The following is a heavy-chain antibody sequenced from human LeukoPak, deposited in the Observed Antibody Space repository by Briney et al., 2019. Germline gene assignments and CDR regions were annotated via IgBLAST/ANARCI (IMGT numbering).Heavy chain of an antibody. CDR2: ISYDGSNK. V-gene: IGHV3-30-3*01. CDR3: ARGTTMIVVVYYSDAFDI. Sequence: GGSLRLSCAASGFTFNSYAMHWVRQAPGKGLEWVAVISYDGSNKYYADSVKGRFTISRDNSKNTMYLQMKSLRAEDTDVYYCARGTTMIVVVYYSDAFDIWGQGTMVTVSS. D-gene: IGHD3-22*01. J-gene: IGHJ3*02. CDR1: GFTFNSYA.